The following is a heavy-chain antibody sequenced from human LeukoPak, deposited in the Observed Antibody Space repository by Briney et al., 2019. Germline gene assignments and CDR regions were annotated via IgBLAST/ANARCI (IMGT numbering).Heavy chain of an antibody. CDR3: ARGLGYCSGGSCYGPYYYGMDV. CDR1: GGTFSSYA. D-gene: IGHD2-15*01. CDR2: IIPIFGTA. J-gene: IGHJ6*02. Sequence: SVKVSCKASGGTFSSYAISWVRQAPGQGLEWMGGIIPIFGTANYAQKFQGRVTITADESTSTAYMELSSLRSEDTAVYYCARGLGYCSGGSCYGPYYYGMDVWGQGTTVTVSS. V-gene: IGHV1-69*13.